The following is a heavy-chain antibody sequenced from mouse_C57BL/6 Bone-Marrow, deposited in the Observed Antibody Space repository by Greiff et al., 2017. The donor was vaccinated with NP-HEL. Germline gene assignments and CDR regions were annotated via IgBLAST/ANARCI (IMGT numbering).Heavy chain of an antibody. Sequence: VKLVESGAELARPGASVKLSCKASGYTFTSYGISWVKQRTGQGLEWIGEIYPRSGNTYYNEKFKGKATLTADKSSSTAYMELRSLTSGDSAVYFCAREDDYYGSGFDYWGQGTTLTVSS. V-gene: IGHV1-81*01. CDR1: GYTFTSYG. J-gene: IGHJ2*01. CDR3: AREDDYYGSGFDY. D-gene: IGHD1-1*01. CDR2: IYPRSGNT.